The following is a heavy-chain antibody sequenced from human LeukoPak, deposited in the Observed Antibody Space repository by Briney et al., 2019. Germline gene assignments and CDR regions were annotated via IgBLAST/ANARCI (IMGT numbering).Heavy chain of an antibody. CDR2: INPSGGST. CDR3: AREARSSWYNYYYYGMDV. D-gene: IGHD6-13*01. V-gene: IGHV1-46*01. CDR1: GYTFTSYY. J-gene: IGHJ6*02. Sequence: ASVKVSCKASGYTFTSYYMHWVRQSPGQGLEWMGIINPSGGSTSYAQKFQGRVTMTRDTSTSTVYMELSSLRSEDTAVYYCAREARSSWYNYYYYGMDVWGQGTTVTVSS.